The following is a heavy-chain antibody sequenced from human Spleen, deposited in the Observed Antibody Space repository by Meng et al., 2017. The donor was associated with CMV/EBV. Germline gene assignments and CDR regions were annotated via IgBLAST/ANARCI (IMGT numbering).Heavy chain of an antibody. CDR2: ISSSGSTI. D-gene: IGHD2-2*01. CDR3: AKGAAYCSSTSCPSDY. J-gene: IGHJ4*02. Sequence: GESLKISCAASGFTFSDYYMSWIRQAPGKGLEWVSYISSSGSTIYYADSVKGRFTISRDNAKNSLYLQMNSLRAEDTAVYYCAKGAAYCSSTSCPSDYWGQGTLVTVSS. CDR1: GFTFSDYY. V-gene: IGHV3-11*04.